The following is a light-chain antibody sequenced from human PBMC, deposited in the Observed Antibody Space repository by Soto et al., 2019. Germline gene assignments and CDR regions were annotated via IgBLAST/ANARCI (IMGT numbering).Light chain of an antibody. V-gene: IGKV3-15*01. CDR3: QQYNNWPLT. CDR1: QSVSSK. Sequence: EIVMPQSPATLSVSPGGGATLSCRASQSVSSKLAWYQQKPGQAPRLLIYGASTRATGIPARFSGSGSGTEFTLTISSLQSEDFAVYYCQQYNNWPLTFGGGTKVDNK. CDR2: GAS. J-gene: IGKJ4*01.